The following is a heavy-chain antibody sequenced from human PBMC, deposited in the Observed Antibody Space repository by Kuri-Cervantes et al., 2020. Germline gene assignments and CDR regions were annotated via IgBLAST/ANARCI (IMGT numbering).Heavy chain of an antibody. CDR2: INQDGSEK. CDR1: GFSFSDYG. J-gene: IGHJ4*02. Sequence: GESLKISCAASGFSFSDYGMHWVRQAPGKGLEWVANINQDGSEKYYVASVKGRFTISRDNAKNSLYLQMNSLRAEDTAVYYCARVFYFDYWGQGTLVTVSS. V-gene: IGHV3-7*01. CDR3: ARVFYFDY.